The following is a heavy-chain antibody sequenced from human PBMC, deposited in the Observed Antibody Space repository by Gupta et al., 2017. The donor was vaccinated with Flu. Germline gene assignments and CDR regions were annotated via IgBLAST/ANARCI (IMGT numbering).Heavy chain of an antibody. CDR2: ISYGGST. V-gene: IGHV4-39*01. J-gene: IGHJ5*02. CDR3: ARHKKEQLAPRGDWFDP. CDR1: Y. D-gene: IGHD6-6*01. Sequence: YWGWIRQPPGKGLEWIGSISYGGSTHYNPSLKSRVTISVDTPKSQFSLKLSSVTAADTAVYYCARHKKEQLAPRGDWFDPWGQGTLVTVSS.